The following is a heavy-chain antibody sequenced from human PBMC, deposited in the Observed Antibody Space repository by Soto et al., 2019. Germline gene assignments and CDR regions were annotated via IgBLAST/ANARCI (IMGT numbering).Heavy chain of an antibody. CDR1: GYTFTSYY. D-gene: IGHD6-6*01. CDR3: ARERSSSDYYWYALDV. V-gene: IGHV1-46*01. J-gene: IGHJ6*02. Sequence: GASVKVSCKAPGYTFTSYYMNWVRQAPGQGLEWMGIINPSGGSTTYAQKFQDRVTMTRDTSTSTVYMELSSLRSEDTAVYYCARERSSSDYYWYALDVWGQGTTVTVSS. CDR2: INPSGGST.